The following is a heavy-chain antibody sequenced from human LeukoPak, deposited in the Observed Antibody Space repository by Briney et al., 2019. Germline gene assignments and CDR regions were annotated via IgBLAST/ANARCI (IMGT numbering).Heavy chain of an antibody. J-gene: IGHJ4*02. CDR2: INHSGST. V-gene: IGHV4-34*01. CDR1: GGSFSSYY. Sequence: SETLSLTCAVYGGSFSSYYWSWIRQPPGKGLEWIGEINHSGSTNYNPSLKSRVTISVDTSKNQFSLKLSSVTAADTAVYYCARGARYFPRYYFDYWGQGTLVTVSS. D-gene: IGHD3-9*01. CDR3: ARGARYFPRYYFDY.